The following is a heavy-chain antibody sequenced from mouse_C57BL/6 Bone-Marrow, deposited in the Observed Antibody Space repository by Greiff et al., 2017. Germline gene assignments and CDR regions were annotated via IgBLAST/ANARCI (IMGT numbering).Heavy chain of an antibody. D-gene: IGHD3-3*01. CDR3: ARSPGTSY. Sequence: VQLQQPGAELVRPGTSVKLSCKASGYTFTSYWMHWVKQRPGQGLEWIGVIDPSDSYTNYNQKFKGKATLTVDTSSSTAYMQLSSLTSEDSAVYYCARSPGTSYCGQDATLPVSS. CDR1: GYTFTSYW. V-gene: IGHV1-59*01. J-gene: IGHJ2*01. CDR2: IDPSDSYT.